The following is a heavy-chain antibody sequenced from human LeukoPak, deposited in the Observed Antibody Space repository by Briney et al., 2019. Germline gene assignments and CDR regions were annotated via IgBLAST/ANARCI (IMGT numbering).Heavy chain of an antibody. Sequence: GGSLRLSCAASGLTFSNAWMSWVRQPPGKGLEWVGRIKSKTDGGTTDYAEPVKGRFTISRDDSKNTLCLHMNFLKTEDTALYYCAAVSVDYGDSSFDFWGQGTLVTVSS. J-gene: IGHJ4*02. CDR2: IKSKTDGGTT. CDR3: AAVSVDYGDSSFDF. D-gene: IGHD4-17*01. CDR1: GLTFSNAW. V-gene: IGHV3-15*01.